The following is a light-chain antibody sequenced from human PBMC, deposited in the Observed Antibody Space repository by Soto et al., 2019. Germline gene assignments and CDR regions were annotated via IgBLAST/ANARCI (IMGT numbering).Light chain of an antibody. CDR2: EGS. Sequence: QSALTQPASVSGSPGQSITISCTGTISDVGSYDLVSWYQQHPGKAPKLMIYEGSKRPSGVSSRFSGSKSGNTASLTISGLQAVDEADYYCCSYAGSSTSWVFGGGTKLTVL. CDR1: ISDVGSYDL. CDR3: CSYAGSSTSWV. V-gene: IGLV2-23*01. J-gene: IGLJ3*02.